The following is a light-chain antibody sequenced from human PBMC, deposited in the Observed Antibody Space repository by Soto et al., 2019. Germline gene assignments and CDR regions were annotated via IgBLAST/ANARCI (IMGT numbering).Light chain of an antibody. V-gene: IGKV3-15*01. CDR3: QQYNNWPLT. Sequence: EIVMTQSPATLSVSPGARATLSRRASQSVSSNLAWYQQKPGQAPRILSYGASTRATGIPARFSGSGSGTEFTLTISSLKSEDFAVYYCQQYNNWPLTFGGGTKVDI. CDR1: QSVSSN. CDR2: GAS. J-gene: IGKJ4*01.